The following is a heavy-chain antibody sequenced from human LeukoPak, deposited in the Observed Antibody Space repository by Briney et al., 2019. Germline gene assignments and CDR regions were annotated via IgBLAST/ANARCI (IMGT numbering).Heavy chain of an antibody. D-gene: IGHD3-22*01. Sequence: SETLSLTCTVSGGSISGYYWSWIRQPPGKGLEWVGYIYYSGSTNYNPSLKSRVTISVDTSKNQFSLKLSSVTAADTAVYHCARLRSGSSGYYSMDVWGQGTTVTVSS. V-gene: IGHV4-59*08. CDR2: IYYSGST. CDR3: ARLRSGSSGYYSMDV. J-gene: IGHJ6*02. CDR1: GGSISGYY.